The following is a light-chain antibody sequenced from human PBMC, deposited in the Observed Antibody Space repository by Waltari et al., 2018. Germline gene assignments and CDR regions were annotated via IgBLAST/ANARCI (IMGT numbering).Light chain of an antibody. V-gene: IGKV1-39*01. J-gene: IGKJ4*01. CDR1: QNINSH. CDR3: QQTYTTPPVT. Sequence: DIQMTQSPSSLSASAGDRITITCRASQNINSHLNWYQQKPGRAPRVRIYGASNLETGVPSRFSGSGSGTDFTLTISGLQPEDFATYFCQQTYTTPPVTFGAGTKVEIK. CDR2: GAS.